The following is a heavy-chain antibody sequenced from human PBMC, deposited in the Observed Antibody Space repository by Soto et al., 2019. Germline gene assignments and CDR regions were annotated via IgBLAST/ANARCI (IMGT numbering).Heavy chain of an antibody. V-gene: IGHV3-7*01. CDR3: ARDADASGWYHYGMDV. D-gene: IGHD6-19*01. J-gene: IGHJ6*02. Sequence: GGSLRLSCAASGFNVIPYWMNWVRQAPGKGLEWVANIKQDGSEKYYVDSVKGRFFISRDNAKNSLYLQINSLRAEDTAVYYCARDADASGWYHYGMDVWGQGTMVTVSS. CDR1: GFNVIPYW. CDR2: IKQDGSEK.